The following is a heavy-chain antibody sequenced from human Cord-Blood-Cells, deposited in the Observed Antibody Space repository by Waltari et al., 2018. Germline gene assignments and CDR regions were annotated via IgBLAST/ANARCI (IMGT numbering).Heavy chain of an antibody. D-gene: IGHD6-13*01. V-gene: IGHV3-48*02. CDR1: GFTFSSYS. CDR3: AREKGTSSWYWCDP. CDR2: ISSSSSTI. Sequence: GQLVESGGVLVQPGGSLRLSCAVSGFTFSSYSMNWVRQAPGNGLEWVSYISSSSSTIYYADSVKGPFTIPRDNAKTSLYLQMNSLRDEVTAMYDCAREKGTSSWYWCDPWGQGTLVTVSS. J-gene: IGHJ5*02.